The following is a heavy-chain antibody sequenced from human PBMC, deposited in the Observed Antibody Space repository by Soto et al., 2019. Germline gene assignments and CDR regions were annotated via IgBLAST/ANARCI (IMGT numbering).Heavy chain of an antibody. J-gene: IGHJ3*02. V-gene: IGHV4-31*03. Sequence: QVQLQESGPGLVKPSQTLSLTCTVSGTSSITTTDHYWSWIRQHPGQGLEWIGYIYYSGTTYYNPSLKTRVTISVDTSKKQFSLRLSSVTAADAAAYYCARYYGSSSWGAFDIWGRGTMVTVSS. D-gene: IGHD2-2*01. CDR3: ARYYGSSSWGAFDI. CDR1: GTSSITTTDHY. CDR2: IYYSGTT.